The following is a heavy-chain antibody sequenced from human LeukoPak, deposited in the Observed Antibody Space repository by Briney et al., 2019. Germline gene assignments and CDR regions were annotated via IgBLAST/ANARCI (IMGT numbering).Heavy chain of an antibody. D-gene: IGHD1-1*01. CDR2: SYTGGGT. CDR3: ARNWRRGWFDP. V-gene: IGHV4-61*02. J-gene: IGHJ5*02. CDR1: YDSISSGDYY. Sequence: SETLSLTYAFAYDSISSGDYYLSWIRQPAGKGLEWIGRSYTGGGTNYNPSLKSRVTISEDMSKNQHSVKWSSVTAADTAVYYCARNWRRGWFDPWGQGILDTVSS.